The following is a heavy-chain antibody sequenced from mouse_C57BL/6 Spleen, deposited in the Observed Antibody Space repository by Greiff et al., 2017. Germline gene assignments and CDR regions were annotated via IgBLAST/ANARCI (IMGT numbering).Heavy chain of an antibody. D-gene: IGHD1-1*01. Sequence: EVKLMESGPGLVKPSQSLSLTCSVSGYSITSGYYWNWIRQFPGNKLEWRGYIRYDGSNNYNPSLKNRISMTRDTSSNKFFLKLNSVNTESTASYDCARPYCAGSGQYWYFDVWGTGTTVTVSS. CDR2: IRYDGSN. CDR1: GYSITSGYY. CDR3: ARPYCAGSGQYWYFDV. J-gene: IGHJ1*03. V-gene: IGHV3-6*01.